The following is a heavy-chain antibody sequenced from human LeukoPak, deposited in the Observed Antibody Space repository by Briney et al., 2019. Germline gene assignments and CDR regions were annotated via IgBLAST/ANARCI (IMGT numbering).Heavy chain of an antibody. J-gene: IGHJ2*01. Sequence: GGSLRLSCAASGFTFSSYAMSWVRQAPGKGLEWVSAISGSGGSTYYADSVKGRFTISRDNSKNTLYLQMNSLRAEDTAVYYCAKPLGPMVRGVPDWYFDLWGRGALVTVSS. CDR2: ISGSGGST. CDR3: AKPLGPMVRGVPDWYFDL. CDR1: GFTFSSYA. D-gene: IGHD3-10*01. V-gene: IGHV3-23*01.